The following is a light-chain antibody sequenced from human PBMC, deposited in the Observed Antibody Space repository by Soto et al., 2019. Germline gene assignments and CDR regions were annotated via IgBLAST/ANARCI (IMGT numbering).Light chain of an antibody. Sequence: QSVLTQPASVSGSPGQSITISCTGTTNDVGFYNFVSWYQRHPGNAPTLLIFEDNKRPSGVSNRFSGSKSGNTASLTISGLQAEDEAEYTCCSDAGSSTYVFGSGTKLTVL. CDR1: TNDVGFYNF. CDR2: EDN. V-gene: IGLV2-23*01. CDR3: CSDAGSSTYV. J-gene: IGLJ1*01.